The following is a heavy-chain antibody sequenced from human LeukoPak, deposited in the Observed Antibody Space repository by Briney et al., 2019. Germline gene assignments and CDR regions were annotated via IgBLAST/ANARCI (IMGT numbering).Heavy chain of an antibody. V-gene: IGHV3-23*01. J-gene: IGHJ4*02. CDR2: ISGSGGST. D-gene: IGHD3-22*01. Sequence: PGGSLRLSCAASGFTFSSYAMSWVRQAPGKGLEWVSAISGSGGSTYYADSVKGRFTISRDNSKNTLYLQMNSLRAEDTAVYYCVRQSCLSGSGCYLDFWGQGTLVTVSS. CDR3: VRQSCLSGSGCYLDF. CDR1: GFTFSSYA.